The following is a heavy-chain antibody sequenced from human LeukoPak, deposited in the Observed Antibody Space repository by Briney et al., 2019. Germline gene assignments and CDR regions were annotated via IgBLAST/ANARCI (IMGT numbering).Heavy chain of an antibody. V-gene: IGHV4-59*08. D-gene: IGHD3-3*01. J-gene: IGHJ5*02. Sequence: SETLSLTCTVSGGSISSYYWSWIRQPPGKGLEWIGYIYYSGSTNYNPSLKSRVTISVDTSKNQFSLKLSSVTAADTAVYYCARHKNDFWSGLSNWFDPWGQGTLVTVSS. CDR1: GGSISSYY. CDR3: ARHKNDFWSGLSNWFDP. CDR2: IYYSGST.